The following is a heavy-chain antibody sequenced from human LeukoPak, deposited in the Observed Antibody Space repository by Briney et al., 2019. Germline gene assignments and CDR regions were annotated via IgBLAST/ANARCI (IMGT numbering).Heavy chain of an antibody. J-gene: IGHJ4*02. V-gene: IGHV3-30*03. CDR3: AIVDY. CDR2: ISYDGSNK. CDR1: GFTFSSYG. Sequence: GRSLRLSCAAPGFTFSSYGMHWVRQAPGKGLEWVAVISYDGSNKYYADSVKGRFTISRDNSKNTLYLQMNSLRAEDTAVYYCAIVDYWGQGTLVTVSS.